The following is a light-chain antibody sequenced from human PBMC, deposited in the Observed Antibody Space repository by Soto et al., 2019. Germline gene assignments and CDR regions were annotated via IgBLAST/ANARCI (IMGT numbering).Light chain of an antibody. CDR1: QSIRSH. CDR2: EAS. J-gene: IGKJ5*01. V-gene: IGKV3-11*01. CDR3: QQRSDWPIT. Sequence: TQSLSTLSASVGDRVTITCRASQSIRSHLVWYQQKPGQAPRLLIYEASNRATGIPARFSGSGSGTDFTLTISSLEPEDFAVYYCQQRSDWPITFGQGTRLEIK.